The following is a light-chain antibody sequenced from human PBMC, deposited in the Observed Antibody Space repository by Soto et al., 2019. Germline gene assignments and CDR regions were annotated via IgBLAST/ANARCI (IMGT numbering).Light chain of an antibody. J-gene: IGKJ5*01. Sequence: EIVLTQSPATLSLSPGERATLSCRASQSVSSYLAWYQQKPGQAPRLLIYDASNRATGIPARFSGSGSGTDFTLTLSSLEPEDFAVYYCQQRSNWPPITFGQGTRLEI. V-gene: IGKV3-11*01. CDR3: QQRSNWPPIT. CDR2: DAS. CDR1: QSVSSY.